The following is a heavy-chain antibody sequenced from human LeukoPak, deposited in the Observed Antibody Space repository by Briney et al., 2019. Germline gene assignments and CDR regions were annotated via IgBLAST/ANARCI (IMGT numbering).Heavy chain of an antibody. CDR2: ISSSSSYI. D-gene: IGHD1-14*01. CDR3: AKDHNSYYYYMDV. Sequence: PGGSLRLSCAASGFTFSSYSMNWVRQAPGKGLEWVSSISSSSSYIYYADSVKGRFTISRDNAKNSLYLQMNSLRAEDTAVYYCAKDHNSYYYYMDVWGKGTTVTISS. CDR1: GFTFSSYS. V-gene: IGHV3-21*01. J-gene: IGHJ6*03.